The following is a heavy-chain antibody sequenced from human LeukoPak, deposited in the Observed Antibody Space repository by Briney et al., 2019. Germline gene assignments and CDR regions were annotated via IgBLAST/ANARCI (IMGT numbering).Heavy chain of an antibody. CDR1: GFTFSGSA. CDR3: ARWTSCGGDCHILDY. D-gene: IGHD2-21*02. V-gene: IGHV3-73*01. CDR2: IRSKANSYAT. J-gene: IGHJ4*02. Sequence: PGGSLRLSCAASGFTFSGSAMHWVRQASGKGLEWVGRIRSKANSYATAYATSVKGRFTISRDDSKNTAYLQMNSLKTEDTAVYYCARWTSCGGDCHILDYWGQGILVTVSS.